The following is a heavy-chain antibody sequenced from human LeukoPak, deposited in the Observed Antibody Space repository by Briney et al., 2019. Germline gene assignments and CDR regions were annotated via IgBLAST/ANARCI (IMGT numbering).Heavy chain of an antibody. CDR3: ARRDCSGGTCYYWFDP. CDR2: VSSTSSFI. D-gene: IGHD2-15*01. J-gene: IGHJ5*02. V-gene: IGHV3-21*01. Sequence: GGSLRLSCAASGYTFSSYSISWVRQAPGKGLEWVSCVSSTSSFIYYADSVKGRFTISRDNAKNSLYLQMNSLRAEDTAVYYCARRDCSGGTCYYWFDPWGQGTLFTVSS. CDR1: GYTFSSYS.